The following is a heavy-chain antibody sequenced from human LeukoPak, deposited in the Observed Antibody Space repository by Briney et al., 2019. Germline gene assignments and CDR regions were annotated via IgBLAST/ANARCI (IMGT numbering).Heavy chain of an antibody. CDR2: IYYSGRT. J-gene: IGHJ5*02. Sequence: SETLSLTCTVSGGSISSYYWSWIRQPPGKGLEWSGYIYYSGRTNYNPSLRSRVTISVDTSKNQLSLILRSVTAADTAVYYCARDSGQYCTGGSCYVNWFDPWGQGTLVTVSS. CDR3: ARDSGQYCTGGSCYVNWFDP. V-gene: IGHV4-59*01. D-gene: IGHD2-15*01. CDR1: GGSISSYY.